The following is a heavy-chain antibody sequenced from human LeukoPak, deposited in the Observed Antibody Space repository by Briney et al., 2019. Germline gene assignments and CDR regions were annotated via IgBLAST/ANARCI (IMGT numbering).Heavy chain of an antibody. CDR2: ISGSGGST. CDR1: GFTFSSYA. CDR3: AKDLGSIVVVPAPI. V-gene: IGHV3-23*01. J-gene: IGHJ3*02. D-gene: IGHD2-2*01. Sequence: GGSLRLSCAASGFTFSSYAMSWGRQGPGKGLEWGSAISGSGGSTYYTDSVKGRFTISRDNSKNTLYLQMNSLRAEDPAVYYCAKDLGSIVVVPAPIWAQGTMVPLSS.